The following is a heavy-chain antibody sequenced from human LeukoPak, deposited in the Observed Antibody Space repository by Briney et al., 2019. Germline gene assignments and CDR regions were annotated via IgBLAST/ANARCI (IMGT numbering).Heavy chain of an antibody. J-gene: IGHJ3*02. CDR2: ISYIGST. Sequence: SETLSLTCTVSGDSMNSYYWSWIRQPPGKGLEWIGYISYIGSTNYNPSLKSRVTISVDTSKNWFSLRLSSVTAADTAVYYCARDPTTVTKGLDIWGQGTVVTVSS. D-gene: IGHD4-17*01. CDR3: ARDPTTVTKGLDI. V-gene: IGHV4-59*01. CDR1: GDSMNSYY.